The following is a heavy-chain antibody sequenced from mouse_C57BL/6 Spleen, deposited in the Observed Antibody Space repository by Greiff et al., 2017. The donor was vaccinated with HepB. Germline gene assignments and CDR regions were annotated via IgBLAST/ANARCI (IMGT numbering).Heavy chain of an antibody. V-gene: IGHV5-4*01. CDR3: ARGIYYGYDGFAY. D-gene: IGHD2-2*01. J-gene: IGHJ3*01. CDR2: ISDGGSYT. CDR1: GFTFSSYA. Sequence: EVQGVESGGGLVKPGGSLKLSCAASGFTFSSYAMSWVRQTPEKRLEWVATISDGGSYTYYPDNVKGRFTISRDNAKNNLYLQMSHLKSEDTAMYYCARGIYYGYDGFAYWGQGTLVTVSA.